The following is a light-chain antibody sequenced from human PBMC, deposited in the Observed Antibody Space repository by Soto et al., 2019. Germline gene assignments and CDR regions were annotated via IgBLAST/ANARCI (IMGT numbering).Light chain of an antibody. CDR1: QIVSSY. CDR3: QQRSNWPYT. CDR2: DAS. J-gene: IGKJ2*01. Sequence: EIVLTQSPATLSLSPGERATLSCRASQIVSSYLAWYQQKPGQAPRLLIYDASNRATGIPARFSGSGSGTDFTLTISSLEPEYFAVYYCQQRSNWPYTFGQGTKLEIK. V-gene: IGKV3-11*01.